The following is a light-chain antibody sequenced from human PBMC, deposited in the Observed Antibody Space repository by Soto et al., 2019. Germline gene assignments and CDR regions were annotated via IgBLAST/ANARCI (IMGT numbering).Light chain of an antibody. Sequence: QSALTQPASVSGSPGQSITISCTGTSSDVGGYNYVSWYQQHPGKAPKLMIYDVSNRPSGVSNRFSGSKSVNTASLTISGLHAEDEADYYCSSYTSSSPVVFGGGTQLTVL. CDR2: DVS. V-gene: IGLV2-14*01. J-gene: IGLJ2*01. CDR1: SSDVGGYNY. CDR3: SSYTSSSPVV.